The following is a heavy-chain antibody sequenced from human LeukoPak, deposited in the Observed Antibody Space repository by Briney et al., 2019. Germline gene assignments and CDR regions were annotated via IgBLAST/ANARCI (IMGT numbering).Heavy chain of an antibody. V-gene: IGHV5-51*01. Sequence: GESLKISCKGSGYSFTSYWIGWVRQMPGKGLGWMGIIYPGDSDTRYSPSFQGQVTISADKSISTAFLQWSSLKASDTAMYYCASKQGAYCGGDCYSDAFDIWGQGTMVTVSS. J-gene: IGHJ3*02. CDR2: IYPGDSDT. CDR3: ASKQGAYCGGDCYSDAFDI. D-gene: IGHD2-21*02. CDR1: GYSFTSYW.